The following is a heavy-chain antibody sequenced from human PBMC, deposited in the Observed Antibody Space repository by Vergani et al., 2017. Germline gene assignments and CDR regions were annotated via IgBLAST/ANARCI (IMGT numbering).Heavy chain of an antibody. Sequence: QVQLQQWGAGLLKPSETLSFTCAVYGGSFSGYYWSWIRQPPGKGLEWIGEINHSGSTNYNPSLKSRVTISVDTSKNQFSRKLSSVTAADTAVYYCARGLGVRRLLHPYYFDYWGQGTLVTVSS. CDR2: INHSGST. CDR1: GGSFSGYY. D-gene: IGHD3-16*01. V-gene: IGHV4-34*01. J-gene: IGHJ4*02. CDR3: ARGLGVRRLLHPYYFDY.